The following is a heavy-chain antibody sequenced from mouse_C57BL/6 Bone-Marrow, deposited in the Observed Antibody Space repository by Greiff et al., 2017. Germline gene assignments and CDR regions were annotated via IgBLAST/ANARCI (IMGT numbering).Heavy chain of an antibody. CDR2: ISTYYGDA. D-gene: IGHD1-1*01. V-gene: IGHV1-67*01. Sequence: VNVVESGPELVRPGVSVKISCKGSGYTFTDYAMHWVKQSHAKSLEWIGVISTYYGDASYNQKFKDKATMTVDKSSSTAYMELARLTSEDSAVYYCASPYYGSSYGYWYFDVWGTGTTVTVSS. J-gene: IGHJ1*03. CDR3: ASPYYGSSYGYWYFDV. CDR1: GYTFTDYA.